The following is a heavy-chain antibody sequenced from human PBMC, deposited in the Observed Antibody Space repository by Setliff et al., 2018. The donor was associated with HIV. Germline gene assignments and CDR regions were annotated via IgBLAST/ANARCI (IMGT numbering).Heavy chain of an antibody. V-gene: IGHV3-49*04. CDR1: GFIFGDYA. CDR2: TRSKAYGGTT. CDR3: TRYKLTSVMSNFDY. D-gene: IGHD4-17*01. Sequence: GGPLRLSCTTSGFIFGDYAMSWVRQAPGKGLQWVAFTRSKAYGGTTEYAASVKGRFTISRDDSKNIAYLQMGSLKTEDTAVYFCTRYKLTSVMSNFDYWGLGTLVTVSS. J-gene: IGHJ4*02.